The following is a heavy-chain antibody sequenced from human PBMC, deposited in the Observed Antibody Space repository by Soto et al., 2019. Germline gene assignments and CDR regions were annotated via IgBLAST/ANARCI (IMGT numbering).Heavy chain of an antibody. J-gene: IGHJ4*02. CDR3: ASIVSSAHGEFSD. CDR2: IYYSGST. CDR1: GGSISSGGYY. V-gene: IGHV4-31*03. Sequence: QVQLQESGPGLVKPSQTLSLTCTVSGGSISSGGYYWSWIRQHPGKGLEWIGYIYYSGSTYYNPSLTSRVTISVDTSKNPFSLKLSSVTAADTAVYYCASIVSSAHGEFSDWGQGTLVTVSS. D-gene: IGHD3-10*01.